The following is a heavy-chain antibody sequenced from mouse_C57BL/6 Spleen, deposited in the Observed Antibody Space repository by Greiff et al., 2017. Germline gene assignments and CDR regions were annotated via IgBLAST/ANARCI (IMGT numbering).Heavy chain of an antibody. CDR3: ARFRGGAWFAY. D-gene: IGHD3-1*01. CDR1: GYTFTDYY. Sequence: EVKLQQSGPELVKPGASVKISCKASGYTFTDYYMNWVKQSHGKSLEWIGDINPNNGGTSYNQKFKGKATLTVDKSSSTAYMELRSLTSEDSAVYYCARFRGGAWFAYWGQGTLVTVSA. CDR2: INPNNGGT. V-gene: IGHV1-26*01. J-gene: IGHJ3*01.